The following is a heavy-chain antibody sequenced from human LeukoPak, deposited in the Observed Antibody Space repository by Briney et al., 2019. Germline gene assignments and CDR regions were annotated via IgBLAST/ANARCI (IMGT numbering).Heavy chain of an antibody. CDR3: AKDRGYSSSSASVFDY. J-gene: IGHJ4*02. V-gene: IGHV3-23*01. CDR1: GFTFSSYA. D-gene: IGHD6-6*01. Sequence: GGSLRLSCAASGFTFSSYAMYWVRQAPEKGLEWVSGISGSGGSTYYADSVKGRFTISRDNTKNTLYLQMNSLRAEDTAVYYCAKDRGYSSSSASVFDYWGQGTLVTVSS. CDR2: ISGSGGST.